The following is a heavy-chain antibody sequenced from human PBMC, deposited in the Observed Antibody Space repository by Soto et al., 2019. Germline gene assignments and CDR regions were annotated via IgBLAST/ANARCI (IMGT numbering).Heavy chain of an antibody. CDR1: GFTFISYE. CDR2: ISSSGSTI. J-gene: IGHJ6*02. V-gene: IGHV3-48*03. CDR3: ARDLPYYYDSSGYHSYGMDV. D-gene: IGHD3-22*01. Sequence: GSLRLSCAASGFTFISYEMNWVRQAPGKGLEWVSYISSSGSTIYYADSVKGRFTISRDNAKNSLYLQMNSLRAEDTAVYYCARDLPYYYDSSGYHSYGMDVWGQATTVTLSS.